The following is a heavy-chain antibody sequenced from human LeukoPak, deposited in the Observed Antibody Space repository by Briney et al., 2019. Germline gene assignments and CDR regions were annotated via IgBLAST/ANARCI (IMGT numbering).Heavy chain of an antibody. CDR3: TRQWATAGAGPLDFDY. J-gene: IGHJ4*02. CDR1: GFTFSGSA. V-gene: IGHV3-73*01. Sequence: GGSLRLSCAASGFTFSGSAMHWVRQAYGKGLEWVGRIRSKANNYATAYAASVKGRFIISRDDSKNTAYLQMNSLKTEDTAVYYCTRQWATAGAGPLDFDYWGQGTLVTVSS. D-gene: IGHD6-19*01. CDR2: IRSKANNYAT.